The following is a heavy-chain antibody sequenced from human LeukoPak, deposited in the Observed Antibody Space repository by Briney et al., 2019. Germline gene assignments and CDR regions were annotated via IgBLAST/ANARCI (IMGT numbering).Heavy chain of an antibody. CDR2: ISGSGGST. J-gene: IGHJ4*02. V-gene: IGHV3-23*01. CDR1: GFTFSSYA. D-gene: IGHD2-2*02. CDR3: AKTLFPAATPNYFDY. Sequence: GGSLRHSCAASGFTFSSYAMSWVRQAPGKGLEWVSAISGSGGSTYYADSVKGRFTISRDNSKNTLYLQMNSLRAEDTAVYYCAKTLFPAATPNYFDYWGQGTLVTVSS.